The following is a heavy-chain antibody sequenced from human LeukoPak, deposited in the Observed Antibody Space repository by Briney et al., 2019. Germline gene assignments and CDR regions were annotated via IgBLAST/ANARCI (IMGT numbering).Heavy chain of an antibody. CDR3: AREGGLNYYDSSGYYYVHY. CDR2: IYTSGST. CDR1: GGSISSGSYY. J-gene: IGHJ4*02. Sequence: SQTLSLTCTVSGGSISSGSYYWSWIRQPAGKGLEWIGRIYTSGSTNYNPSLKSRVTISVDTSKNQFSLKLSSETAADTAVYYCAREGGLNYYDSSGYYYVHYWGQGTLVTVSS. V-gene: IGHV4-61*02. D-gene: IGHD3-22*01.